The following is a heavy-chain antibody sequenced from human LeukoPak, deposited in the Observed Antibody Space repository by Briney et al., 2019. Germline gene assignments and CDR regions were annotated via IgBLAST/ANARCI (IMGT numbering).Heavy chain of an antibody. J-gene: IGHJ4*02. D-gene: IGHD6-19*01. CDR2: INHSGST. Sequence: PSETLSLTCAVYGGSFSGYYWSWIRQPPGKGLEWIGEINHSGSTNYNPSLKSRVTISVDTSKNQFSLKLTPVTAADTAVYYCARARFMGTVAGTRNDYWGQGTLVTVSS. CDR1: GGSFSGYY. V-gene: IGHV4-34*01. CDR3: ARARFMGTVAGTRNDY.